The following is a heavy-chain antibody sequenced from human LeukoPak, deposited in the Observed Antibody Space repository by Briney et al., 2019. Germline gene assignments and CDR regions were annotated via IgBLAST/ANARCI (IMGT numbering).Heavy chain of an antibody. CDR1: GYTFTGYY. CDR2: INPNSGGT. Sequence: ASVKVSCKASGYTFTGYYMHWVRQAPGQGLEWMGWINPNSGGTNYAQKFQGRVTMTRDTSISTAYMELSRLRSDDTAVYYCAREIAYCGGDCQDAFDIWGQGTMVTVSS. V-gene: IGHV1-2*02. J-gene: IGHJ3*02. CDR3: AREIAYCGGDCQDAFDI. D-gene: IGHD2-21*02.